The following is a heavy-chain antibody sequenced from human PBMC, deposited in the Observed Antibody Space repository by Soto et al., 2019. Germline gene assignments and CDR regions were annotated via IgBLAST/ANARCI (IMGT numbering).Heavy chain of an antibody. Sequence: EVQLLESGGGLIQPGGSLRLSCAASGFTFSNYALSWVRQAPGTGLGWVSGVSTGGGSAYYADSVKGRFTISRDNSKNTLYLQMNSMRAEDTAVYYCAKHNEKQLWSWGDYWGQGNLVTVSS. D-gene: IGHD1-1*01. J-gene: IGHJ4*02. CDR1: GFTFSNYA. CDR2: VSTGGGSA. CDR3: AKHNEKQLWSWGDY. V-gene: IGHV3-23*01.